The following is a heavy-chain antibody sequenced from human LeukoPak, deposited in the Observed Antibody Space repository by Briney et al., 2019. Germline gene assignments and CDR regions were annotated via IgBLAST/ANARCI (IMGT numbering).Heavy chain of an antibody. Sequence: GGSLRLSCAASGFTFSSYSMGWVRQAPGRGLEWVSFVSNTGGAKYYADSAKGRFTISGDNAHNSLYLQMNSLRDEDSALYYCGRDNHDYGFDYWGQGTLVTVSS. CDR2: VSNTGGAK. CDR1: GFTFSSYS. J-gene: IGHJ4*02. V-gene: IGHV3-48*02. D-gene: IGHD4-17*01. CDR3: GRDNHDYGFDY.